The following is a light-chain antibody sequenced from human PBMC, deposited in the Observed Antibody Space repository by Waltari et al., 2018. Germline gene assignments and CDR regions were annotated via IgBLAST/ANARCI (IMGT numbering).Light chain of an antibody. CDR1: QSVLHSSNNKNY. V-gene: IGKV4-1*01. J-gene: IGKJ1*01. Sequence: EIVMTQSPESRAVSLGERATITCQSSQSVLHSSNNKNYFAWYQQKPGQPPKLLSYWASTRKSGVPDRFSGSGSGTDFTLTISSLQAEDVAVYYCQQFQSHLRTFGQGTKVEIK. CDR2: WAS. CDR3: QQFQSHLRT.